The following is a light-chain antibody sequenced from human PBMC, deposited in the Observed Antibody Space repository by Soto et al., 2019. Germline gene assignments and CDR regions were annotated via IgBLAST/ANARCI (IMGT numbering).Light chain of an antibody. CDR3: QQVNGYPRDIT. Sequence: IHMTLSPSSLSASVGYRVTITCRAIQSISSYLNWYRQKPGKAPKLLIYAASTLQSGVPSRFSGSGSVEDFTLNISSLQPEDFATYYCQQVNGYPRDITFGGGTKVDIK. CDR2: AAS. CDR1: QSISSY. V-gene: IGKV1-39*01. J-gene: IGKJ4*01.